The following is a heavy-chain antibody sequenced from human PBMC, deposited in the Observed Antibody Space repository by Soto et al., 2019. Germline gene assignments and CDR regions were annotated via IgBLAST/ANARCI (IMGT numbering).Heavy chain of an antibody. CDR3: ARAQDSNYYDSSGFDY. Sequence: SLRLSCAASGFTFSDYYMSWIRQAPGKGLEWVSYISSSSSYTNYADSVKGRFTISRDNAKNSLYLQMNSLRAEDTAVYYCARAQDSNYYDSSGFDYWGQGTLVTVSS. D-gene: IGHD3-22*01. V-gene: IGHV3-11*05. J-gene: IGHJ4*02. CDR1: GFTFSDYY. CDR2: ISSSSSYT.